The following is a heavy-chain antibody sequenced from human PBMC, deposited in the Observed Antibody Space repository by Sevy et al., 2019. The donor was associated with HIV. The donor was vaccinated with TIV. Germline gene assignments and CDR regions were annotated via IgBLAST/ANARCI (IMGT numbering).Heavy chain of an antibody. D-gene: IGHD2-2*01. CDR2: IYNKIGST. J-gene: IGHJ4*02. CDR3: ARGAVVIGTAATPVLDF. Sequence: SENLSLTCSVSDDSINSYYWSWIRQPPGKGLEWIGYIYNKIGSTSYNPSLTSRVTISVDTSKNHFSLKLTSLTAADTAIYYCARGAVVIGTAATPVLDFWGLGSLVTVSS. V-gene: IGHV4-59*08. CDR1: DDSINSYY.